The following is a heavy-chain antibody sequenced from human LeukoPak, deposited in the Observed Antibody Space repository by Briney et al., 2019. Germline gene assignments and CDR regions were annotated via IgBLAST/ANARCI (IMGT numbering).Heavy chain of an antibody. Sequence: PGGSLRLSCAASGFTFSSYGMHWVRQAPGKRLEWVAVIWYDGSNKYYADSVKGRFTISRDNSKNTLYLQMNSLRAEDTAVYYCAREYGRFGESNNWFDPWGQGTLVTVSS. J-gene: IGHJ5*02. CDR2: IWYDGSNK. D-gene: IGHD3-10*01. CDR3: AREYGRFGESNNWFDP. CDR1: GFTFSSYG. V-gene: IGHV3-33*01.